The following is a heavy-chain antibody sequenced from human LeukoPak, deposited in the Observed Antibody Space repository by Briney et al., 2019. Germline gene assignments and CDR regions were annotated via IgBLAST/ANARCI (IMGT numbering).Heavy chain of an antibody. V-gene: IGHV1-18*01. CDR3: ARDQVDTVTPQDY. Sequence: ASVKVSCKASGGTFSSYAISWVRQAPGQGLEWMGWISAYNGNTNYAQKLQGRVTMTTDTSTSTAYMELRSLRSDDTAVYYCARDQVDTVTPQDYWGQGTLVTVSS. CDR1: GGTFSSYA. CDR2: ISAYNGNT. D-gene: IGHD4-17*01. J-gene: IGHJ4*02.